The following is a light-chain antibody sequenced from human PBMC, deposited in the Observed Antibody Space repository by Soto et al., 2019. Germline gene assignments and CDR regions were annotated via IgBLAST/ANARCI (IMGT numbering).Light chain of an antibody. CDR1: QPISYRS. CDR3: QHYGTSQIT. Sequence: IVLTQSPGTMSLSPGEGATLSFSASQPISYRSLAWYQHTPGRAPRLLIYATSSRATGIPDRFSGSGAGTDFTLTISRLEPEDFAVYYCQHYGTSQITFGQGTRLEI. J-gene: IGKJ5*01. CDR2: ATS. V-gene: IGKV3-20*01.